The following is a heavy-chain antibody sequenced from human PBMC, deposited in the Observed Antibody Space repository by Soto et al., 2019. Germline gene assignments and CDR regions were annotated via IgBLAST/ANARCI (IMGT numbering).Heavy chain of an antibody. CDR1: GYTFFTSA. CDR2: ISTYSGDT. V-gene: IGHV1-18*01. CDR3: ARHHGPTTSENWFDP. J-gene: IGHJ5*02. Sequence: QVHLVQSGVEVKTPGASVKVSCQASGYTFFTSAISWVRQAPGQGLEWMGWISTYSGDTQYAQKFQGRVTMTTDTSTTTASRELRSLRSDDTAVYYCARHHGPTTSENWFDPWGQGTLVTVSS. D-gene: IGHD5-12*01.